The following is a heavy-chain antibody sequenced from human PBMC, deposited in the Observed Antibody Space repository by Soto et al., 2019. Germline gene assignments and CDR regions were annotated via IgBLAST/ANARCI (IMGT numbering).Heavy chain of an antibody. CDR2: ISSSSSTI. CDR3: ARDTPQYMIVVP. CDR1: GFPFGDYG. V-gene: IGHV3-48*01. J-gene: IGHJ5*02. Sequence: PGGSLRLSCAAFGFPFGDYGMSWVRQAPGKGLEWVSYISSSSSTIYYADSVKGRFTISRDNAKNSLYLQMNSLRAEDTAVYYCARDTPQYMIVVPWGQGTLVTVSS. D-gene: IGHD3-22*01.